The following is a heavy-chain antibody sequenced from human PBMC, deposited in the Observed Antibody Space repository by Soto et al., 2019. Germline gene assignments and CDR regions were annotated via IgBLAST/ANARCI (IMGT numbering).Heavy chain of an antibody. CDR2: IYYSGST. Sequence: QLQLQESGPGLVKPSETLSLTCTVSGGSISSSSYYWGWIRQPPGKGLEWIGSIYYSGSTYYNPSLKSRVTISVDTSKNRFSLRLSSVTAADTAVYYCARNRIAAAGSLLNYYYYGMDVWGQGTTVTVSS. V-gene: IGHV4-39*01. CDR1: GGSISSSSYY. J-gene: IGHJ6*02. CDR3: ARNRIAAAGSLLNYYYYGMDV. D-gene: IGHD6-13*01.